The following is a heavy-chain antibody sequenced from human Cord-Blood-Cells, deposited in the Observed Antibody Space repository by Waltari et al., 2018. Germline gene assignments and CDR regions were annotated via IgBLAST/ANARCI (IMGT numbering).Heavy chain of an antibody. CDR1: GYTFTGYY. CDR2: INPNSGGT. CDR3: ARDMSYCSSTSCYSAWFDP. D-gene: IGHD2-2*01. J-gene: IGHJ5*02. Sequence: VQLVQSGAEVKKPGASVKVSCKASGYTFTGYYMHWVRQAPGQGLEWMGWINPNSGGTNYAQKFQGWVTMTRDTSISTAYMELSRLRSDDTAVYYCARDMSYCSSTSCYSAWFDPWGQGTLVTVSS. V-gene: IGHV1-2*04.